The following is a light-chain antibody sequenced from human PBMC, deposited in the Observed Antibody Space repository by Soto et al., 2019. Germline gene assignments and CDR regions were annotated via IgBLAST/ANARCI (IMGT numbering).Light chain of an antibody. V-gene: IGKV3-15*01. CDR3: QQSNNWPYT. CDR1: QSVSDN. Sequence: EIVMTQSPATLSVSPGERATLSCRASQSVSDNLAWYQQKPGQAPRLLIYGASTRATGIPARFSGSGSGTEFTLTIGSLQSEDFAVYYCQQSNNWPYTFGQGTKLDIK. J-gene: IGKJ2*01. CDR2: GAS.